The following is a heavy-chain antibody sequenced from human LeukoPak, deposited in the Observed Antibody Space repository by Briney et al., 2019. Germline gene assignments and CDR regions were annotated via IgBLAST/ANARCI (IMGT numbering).Heavy chain of an antibody. Sequence: SVKVSCKASGGTFSSYAISWVRQAPGQGLEWMGGIIPIFGTANYAQKFQGRVTITADESTSTAYMELSSLRSEDTAVYYCARSREVGGYYSYYFDYWGQGTLVTVSS. CDR3: ARSREVGGYYSYYFDY. CDR2: IIPIFGTA. CDR1: GGTFSSYA. J-gene: IGHJ4*02. V-gene: IGHV1-69*13. D-gene: IGHD3-22*01.